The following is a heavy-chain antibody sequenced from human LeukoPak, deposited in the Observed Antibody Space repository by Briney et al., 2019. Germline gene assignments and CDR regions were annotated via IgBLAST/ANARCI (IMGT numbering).Heavy chain of an antibody. D-gene: IGHD5-12*01. Sequence: GASVKVSCKGSGYSFTSYWIGWVRQMPGKGLEWMGIIYPGDSDTRYSPSFQGQVTISADKSISTAYLQWSSLKASDTAMYYCARRGYSGYDLNYDAFDIWGQGTMVTVSS. CDR3: ARRGYSGYDLNYDAFDI. J-gene: IGHJ3*02. V-gene: IGHV5-51*01. CDR1: GYSFTSYW. CDR2: IYPGDSDT.